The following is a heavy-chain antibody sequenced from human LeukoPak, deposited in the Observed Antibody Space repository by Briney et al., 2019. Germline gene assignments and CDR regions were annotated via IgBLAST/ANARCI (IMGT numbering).Heavy chain of an antibody. J-gene: IGHJ4*02. CDR1: RFTFSNAW. Sequence: GGSLRLSCAASRFTFSNAWMTWVRQAPGKGLEWVSAISASGTGTYYADSVKGRFTMSRDNSKNTLYLQMNSLRAEDTAVYYCAKGAYYHGSGRYFDYWGQGTLVTVSS. V-gene: IGHV3-23*01. CDR2: ISASGTGT. CDR3: AKGAYYHGSGRYFDY. D-gene: IGHD3-10*01.